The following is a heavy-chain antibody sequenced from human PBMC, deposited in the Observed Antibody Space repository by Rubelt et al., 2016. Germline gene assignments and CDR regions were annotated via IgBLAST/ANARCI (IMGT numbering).Heavy chain of an antibody. CDR1: G. V-gene: IGHV3-30*19. Sequence: GMHWVRQAPGKGLEWVAVISYDGSNKYYADSVKGRFTISRDNSKNTLYLQMNSLRAEDTAVYYCAREREVAFDIWGQGTLVTVTS. D-gene: IGHD1-26*01. CDR2: ISYDGSNK. CDR3: AREREVAFDI. J-gene: IGHJ3*02.